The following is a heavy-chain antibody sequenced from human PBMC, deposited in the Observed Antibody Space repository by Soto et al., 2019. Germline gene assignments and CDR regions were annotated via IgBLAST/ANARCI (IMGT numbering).Heavy chain of an antibody. CDR3: AANRVFGVVPWSYGMDV. CDR2: IVVGSGNT. D-gene: IGHD3-3*01. J-gene: IGHJ6*02. V-gene: IGHV1-58*01. CDR1: GFTFTSSA. Sequence: SVKVSCKASGFTFTSSAVQWVRQARGQRLEWIGWIVVGSGNTNYAQKFQERVTITRDMSTSTAYMGLSSLRSEDTAVYYCAANRVFGVVPWSYGMDVWGQGTTVTVS.